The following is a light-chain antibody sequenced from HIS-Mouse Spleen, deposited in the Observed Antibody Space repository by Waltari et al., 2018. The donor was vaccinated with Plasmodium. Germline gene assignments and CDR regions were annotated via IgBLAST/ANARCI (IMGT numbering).Light chain of an antibody. J-gene: IGLJ2*01. CDR3: QAWDSSTVV. Sequence: SYELTQPPSVSVSPGQTASLTCSGDNMGDKYACWYQQKPGPSPVLVIYQDSKRPSGIPERFSGSNSGNTATLTISGTQAMDEADYYCQAWDSSTVVFGGGTKLTVL. CDR1: NMGDKY. V-gene: IGLV3-1*01. CDR2: QDS.